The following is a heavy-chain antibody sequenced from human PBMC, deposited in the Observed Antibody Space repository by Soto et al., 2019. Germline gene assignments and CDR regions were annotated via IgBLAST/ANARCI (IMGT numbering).Heavy chain of an antibody. V-gene: IGHV3-30-3*01. CDR1: GFTFSSYA. CDR3: ARDGSNKSSDYFDY. CDR2: ISYDGSNK. Sequence: QVQLVESGGGVVQPGRSPRLSCAASGFTFSSYAMHWVRQAPGKGLEWVAVISYDGSNKYYADSVKGRFTISRDNSKNTLYLQMNSLRAEDTAVYYCARDGSNKSSDYFDYWGQGTLVTVSS. D-gene: IGHD5-12*01. J-gene: IGHJ4*02.